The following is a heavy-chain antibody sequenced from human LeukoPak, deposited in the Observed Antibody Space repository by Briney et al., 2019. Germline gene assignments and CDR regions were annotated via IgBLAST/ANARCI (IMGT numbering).Heavy chain of an antibody. V-gene: IGHV1-69*04. CDR3: ASDDYYDSSGYYSWENY. CDR1: GGTFISYA. D-gene: IGHD3-22*01. CDR2: IIPILGIA. Sequence: ASVKVSCKASGGTFISYAISWVRQAPGQGLEWMGRIIPILGIANYAQKFQGRVTITADKSTSTAYMELSSLRSEDTAVYYCASDDYYDSSGYYSWENYWGQGTLVTVSS. J-gene: IGHJ4*02.